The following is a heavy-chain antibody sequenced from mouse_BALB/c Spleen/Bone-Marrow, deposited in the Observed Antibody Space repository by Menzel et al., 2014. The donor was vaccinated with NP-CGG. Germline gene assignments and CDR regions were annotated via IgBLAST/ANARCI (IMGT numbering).Heavy chain of an antibody. V-gene: IGHV1-7*01. D-gene: IGHD1-1*01. Sequence: QVQLQQSGAELAKPGASLKMSCKASGYTFTSYWMHWVKQRPGQGLEWIGYINPSTDYIEYNQKFKDKTTLTADKSSSTAFMQLSSLTSEDSAVYYCARRAYGGSYGFAYWGQGTLVTVSA. J-gene: IGHJ3*01. CDR3: ARRAYGGSYGFAY. CDR2: INPSTDYI. CDR1: GYTFTSYW.